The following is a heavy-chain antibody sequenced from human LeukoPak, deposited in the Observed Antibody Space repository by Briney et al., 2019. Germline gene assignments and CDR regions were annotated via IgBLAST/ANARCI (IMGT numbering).Heavy chain of an antibody. CDR2: IMPIFGVT. J-gene: IGHJ5*02. V-gene: IGHV1-69*02. D-gene: IGHD1/OR15-1a*01. CDR1: GDNFNKYS. CDR3: STRPTIWKETTGFAES. Sequence: SAKVSCKASGDNFNKYSIRWVRQAPGQGLEWMGRIMPIFGVTKYAQKFQGRVTITADESTTTGYMELNNLRSEDTAIYYCSTRPTIWKETTGFAESWGQGTLVIVSS.